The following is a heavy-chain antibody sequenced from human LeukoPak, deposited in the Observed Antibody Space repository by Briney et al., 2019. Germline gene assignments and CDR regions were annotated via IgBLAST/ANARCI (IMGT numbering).Heavy chain of an antibody. V-gene: IGHV4-4*07. CDR1: GGSISSYY. D-gene: IGHD5-18*01. J-gene: IGHJ6*03. CDR2: IYTSGST. CDR3: ARAEPGYSYGPFSYMDV. Sequence: SETLSLTCTVSGGSISSYYWSWFRQPAGKGLESIGRIYTSGSTNYNPSLKSRVTMSIDTSKNQFSLKLSSVTAADTAVYYCARAEPGYSYGPFSYMDVWGKGTTVTVSS.